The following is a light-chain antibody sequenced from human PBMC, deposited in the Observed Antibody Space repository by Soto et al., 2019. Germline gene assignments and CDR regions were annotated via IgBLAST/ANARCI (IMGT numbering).Light chain of an antibody. J-gene: IGLJ2*01. CDR3: SSYTTSSTLL. CDR2: EVS. V-gene: IGLV2-14*01. Sequence: QSALTQPASVSGSPGQSIAISCTGTSSDVGAYNYVSWYQRHPGKAPRLMIYEVSNRPSGVSNRFSGSKSGNTASLTISGLHAEDEAEYYCSSYTTSSTLLFGGGTKLTVL. CDR1: SSDVGAYNY.